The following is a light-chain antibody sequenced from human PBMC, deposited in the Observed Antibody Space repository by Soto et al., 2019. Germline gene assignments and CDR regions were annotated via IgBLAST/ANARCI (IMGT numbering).Light chain of an antibody. V-gene: IGKV3-20*01. J-gene: IGKJ1*01. Sequence: EIVLTQSPGTLSLSPGERATLSCRASQSVSSSYLAWYQKKPGQAPRLLIYGASSRATGIPDRFSGSGSRTDFSLTISRLEPEDFAVYYCQQYGSSPETFGQGTKVDIK. CDR3: QQYGSSPET. CDR2: GAS. CDR1: QSVSSSY.